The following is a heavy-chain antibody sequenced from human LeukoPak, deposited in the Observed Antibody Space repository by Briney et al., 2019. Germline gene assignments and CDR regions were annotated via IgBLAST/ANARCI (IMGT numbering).Heavy chain of an antibody. CDR3: ARNMVRGYEDAFDI. CDR2: ISSSSSYI. Sequence: GTLSLTCAVSGGSINSSNWWSWVRQPPGKGLEWVSSISSSSSYIYYADSVKGRFTISRDNSKNSLYLQMNSLRAEDTAVYYCARNMVRGYEDAFDIWGQGTMVTVSS. D-gene: IGHD3-10*01. V-gene: IGHV3-21*01. J-gene: IGHJ3*02. CDR1: GGSINSSNW.